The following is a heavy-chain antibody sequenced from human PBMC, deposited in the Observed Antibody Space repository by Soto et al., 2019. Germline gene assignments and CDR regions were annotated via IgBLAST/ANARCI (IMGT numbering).Heavy chain of an antibody. CDR3: ARDNSVALIFFVFDI. V-gene: IGHV3-48*04. Sequence: GGSLRLSCAASGFTFSIYSMNWVRQAPGKGLEWVSYISSSSSTIYYADSVKGRFTISRDNAKNSLYLQMNSLRAEDTALYYCARDNSVALIFFVFDIWFQWTMVTVSS. D-gene: IGHD2-15*01. CDR1: GFTFSIYS. CDR2: ISSSSSTI. J-gene: IGHJ3*02.